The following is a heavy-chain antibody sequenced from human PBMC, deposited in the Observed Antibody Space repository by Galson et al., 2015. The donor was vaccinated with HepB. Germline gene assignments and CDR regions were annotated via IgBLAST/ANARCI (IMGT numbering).Heavy chain of an antibody. CDR1: GYTFTSYA. CDR2: INAGNGNT. J-gene: IGHJ4*02. CDR3: AMPIAAGHLFDY. V-gene: IGHV1-3*01. Sequence: SVKVSCKASGYTFTSYAMHWVRQAPGQRLEWMGWINAGNGNTKYSQKFQGRVTITRDTSASTAYMELSSLRSEDTAVYYCAMPIAAGHLFDYWGQGTLVTVSS. D-gene: IGHD6-13*01.